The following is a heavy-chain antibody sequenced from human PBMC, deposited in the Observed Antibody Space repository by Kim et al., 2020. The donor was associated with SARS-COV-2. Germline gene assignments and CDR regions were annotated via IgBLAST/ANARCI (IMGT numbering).Heavy chain of an antibody. CDR2: INPDGSET. D-gene: IGHD6-19*01. V-gene: IGHV3-7*01. Sequence: GGSLRLSCAVSGVTFSTHWMTWVRQASGKGPEWVAKINPDGSETYHVDSVKGRFTISRDNAKNSLYLQMNSLRAEDTAVYFCARGSGWHLYWGQGTLVTVSS. J-gene: IGHJ4*02. CDR3: ARGSGWHLY. CDR1: GVTFSTHW.